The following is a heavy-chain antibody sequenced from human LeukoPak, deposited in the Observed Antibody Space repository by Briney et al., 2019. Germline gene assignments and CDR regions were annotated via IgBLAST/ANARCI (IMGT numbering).Heavy chain of an antibody. CDR1: GGSIRSSGYY. D-gene: IGHD3-22*01. J-gene: IGHJ4*02. CDR3: AGDSRGYYYFDD. Sequence: SETLSLTCTVSGGSIRSSGYYWGWIRQPPGKGLEWIGSIYSSGSTYYNPSLKSRVTISVDTSKNQFSLKLSSVTAADTAVYYCAGDSRGYYYFDDWGQGTLVTVSS. V-gene: IGHV4-39*01. CDR2: IYSSGST.